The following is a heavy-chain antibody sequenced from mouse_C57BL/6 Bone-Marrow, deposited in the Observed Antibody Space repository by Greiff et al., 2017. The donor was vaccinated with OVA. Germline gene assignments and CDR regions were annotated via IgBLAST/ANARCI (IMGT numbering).Heavy chain of an antibody. V-gene: IGHV5-6*02. D-gene: IGHD1-1*01. Sequence: EVMLVESGGDLVKPGGSLKLSCAASGFTFSSYGMSWVRQTPDKRLEWVATISSGGSYTYYPDSVKGRFTISRDNAKNTLYLQMSSLKSEDTAMYYCARRGLYYGGWYFDVWGTGTTVTVSS. CDR3: ARRGLYYGGWYFDV. CDR2: ISSGGSYT. CDR1: GFTFSSYG. J-gene: IGHJ1*03.